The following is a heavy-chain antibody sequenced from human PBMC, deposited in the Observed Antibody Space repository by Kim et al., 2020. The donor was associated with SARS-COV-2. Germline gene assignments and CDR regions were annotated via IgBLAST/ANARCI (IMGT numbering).Heavy chain of an antibody. CDR3: ARRDLEDAFDI. Sequence: RYSPSFQGQVTISADKSTSTAYLQWSSLKASDTAMYYCARRDLEDAFDIWGQGTMVTVSS. D-gene: IGHD3-3*01. V-gene: IGHV5-51*01. J-gene: IGHJ3*02.